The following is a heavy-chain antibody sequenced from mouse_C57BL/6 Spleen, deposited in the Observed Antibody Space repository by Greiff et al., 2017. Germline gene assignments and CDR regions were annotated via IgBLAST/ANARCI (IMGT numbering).Heavy chain of an antibody. CDR2: IRSKSSNYAT. CDR3: VRDDGYDAFYWYFDV. CDR1: GFTFNTYA. D-gene: IGHD2-2*01. Sequence: EVKLVESGGGLVQPKGSLKLSCAASGFTFNTYAMHWVRQAPGKGLEWVARIRSKSSNYATYYADSVKDRFTISRDDSQSMLYLQMNNLKTEDTAMYYCVRDDGYDAFYWYFDVWGTGTTVTVSS. J-gene: IGHJ1*03. V-gene: IGHV10-3*01.